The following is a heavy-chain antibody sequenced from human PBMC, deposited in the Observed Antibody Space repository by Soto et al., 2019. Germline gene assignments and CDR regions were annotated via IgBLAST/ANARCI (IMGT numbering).Heavy chain of an antibody. D-gene: IGHD2-8*02. J-gene: IGHJ4*02. V-gene: IGHV3-23*01. CDR2: ISGSGCST. CDR3: AKDPDWTGFEY. Sequence: GGSLRLSCAASGFNFSSYAMSWVRQAPGKGLDWVSAISGSGCSTYYADSVKVRFTISRDNSKNTLYLQMNSLRAEDTAVYYCAKDPDWTGFEYCGQGTLVIDAS. CDR1: GFNFSSYA.